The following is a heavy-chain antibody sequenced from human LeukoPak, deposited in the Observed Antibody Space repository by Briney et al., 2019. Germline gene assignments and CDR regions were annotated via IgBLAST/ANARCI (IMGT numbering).Heavy chain of an antibody. V-gene: IGHV3-21*01. J-gene: IGHJ4*02. Sequence: GGSLRLSCAASGFTFSSYSMNWVRQAPGKGLEWVSSISSSSSYIYYADSVKGRFTISRDNAKNSLYLQMNSLRAEDTAVYYCARNRGYDKAVDYWGQGTLVTVSS. CDR1: GFTFSSYS. D-gene: IGHD5-12*01. CDR2: ISSSSSYI. CDR3: ARNRGYDKAVDY.